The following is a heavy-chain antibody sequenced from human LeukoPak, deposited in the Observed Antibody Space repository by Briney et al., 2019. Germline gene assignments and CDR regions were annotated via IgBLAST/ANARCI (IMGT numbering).Heavy chain of an antibody. Sequence: SETLSLTCTVSGGSISSYYWSWIRQPPGKGLEWIGYIYYSGSTNYNPSLKSRVTISVDTSKNQFSLKLSSVTAADTAVYYCARGALSYYGSGSYYKPHLFDYWGQGTLATVSS. CDR1: GGSISSYY. CDR2: IYYSGST. CDR3: ARGALSYYGSGSYYKPHLFDY. V-gene: IGHV4-59*01. D-gene: IGHD3-10*01. J-gene: IGHJ4*02.